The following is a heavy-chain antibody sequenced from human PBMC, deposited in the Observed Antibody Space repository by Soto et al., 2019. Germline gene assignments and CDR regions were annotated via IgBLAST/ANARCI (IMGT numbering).Heavy chain of an antibody. CDR3: ARERGGATATLDYYYFYMDV. J-gene: IGHJ6*03. V-gene: IGHV1-2*04. CDR1: GDSFNDYY. D-gene: IGHD5-12*01. CDR2: INPNGGAT. Sequence: QVPLVQSGAEVRKPGASVTVSCRSSGDSFNDYYIHWVRQAPGQGFEWMGWINPNGGATKYAQKFQGWVSMTSDTSIRPVYMLLSSLRSDDTSVYYCARERGGATATLDYYYFYMDVWCTGTTVTVSS.